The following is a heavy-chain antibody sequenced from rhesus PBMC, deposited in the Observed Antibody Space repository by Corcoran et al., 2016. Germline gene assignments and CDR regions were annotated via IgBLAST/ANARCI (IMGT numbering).Heavy chain of an antibody. CDR1: GFSLSSTGMG. J-gene: IGHJ1*01. D-gene: IGHD2-39*02. CDR2: IYWDDDK. Sequence: QVTLKESGPALVKPTQTLTLTCTVSGFSLSSTGMGVGWIRHPPGKALEWLANIYWDDDKVYATPRRSRLTLSKDTSKNQVVLTMTNMNPVETATYYCARATPYTIYRYFDFWGQGALVTVSS. CDR3: ARATPYTIYRYFDF. V-gene: IGHV2S1*01.